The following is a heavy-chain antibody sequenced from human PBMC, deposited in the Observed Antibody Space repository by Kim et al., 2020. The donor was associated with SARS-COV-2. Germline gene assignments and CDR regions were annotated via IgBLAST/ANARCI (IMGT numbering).Heavy chain of an antibody. CDR1: GFTVSTNY. Sequence: GGSLRLSCAASGFTVSTNYMTWVRQAPGRGLEWVSVIYKNASTYYADSVKGRFSISRDNSKNTVYLQMNSLRAEDTAVYFCAREGYWSGLDGWGQGTLVT. D-gene: IGHD2-15*01. CDR2: IYKNAST. V-gene: IGHV3-53*01. J-gene: IGHJ4*02. CDR3: AREGYWSGLDG.